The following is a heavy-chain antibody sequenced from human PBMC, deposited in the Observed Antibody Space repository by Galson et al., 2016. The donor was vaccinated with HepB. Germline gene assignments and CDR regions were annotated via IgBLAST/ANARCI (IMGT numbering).Heavy chain of an antibody. CDR3: ARLNSGYDLHYYYGMDV. V-gene: IGHV1-3*01. Sequence: SVKVSCKASGYTFTRFGIHWVRQAPGQRLEWMGWIIAGNGKTQYSQKFQGRVTITRDTSAGTAYMDLRSLRSEDTAVYYCARLNSGYDLHYYYGMDVWGQGTTVTVSS. CDR1: GYTFTRFG. CDR2: IIAGNGKT. J-gene: IGHJ6*02. D-gene: IGHD5-12*01.